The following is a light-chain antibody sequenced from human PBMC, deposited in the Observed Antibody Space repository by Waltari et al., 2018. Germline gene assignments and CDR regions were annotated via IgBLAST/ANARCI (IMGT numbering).Light chain of an antibody. V-gene: IGKV3-20*01. CDR1: QSVSSNY. Sequence: EIVLTQSPGTLSLSPGERATLSCRASQSVSSNYLAWYQQKPGQAPRLLIYDASSSATGIPDRFSGSGSGTDFTLSFSRLGPEDFAVYYCQQFGSLPFTFGPGTKVDIK. J-gene: IGKJ3*01. CDR2: DAS. CDR3: QQFGSLPFT.